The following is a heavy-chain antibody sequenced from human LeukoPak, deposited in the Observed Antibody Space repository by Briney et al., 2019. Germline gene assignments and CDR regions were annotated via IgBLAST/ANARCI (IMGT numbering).Heavy chain of an antibody. CDR2: ISSSSSYI. Sequence: PGGSLRLSCAASGFTFSSYSMNWVRQAPGKGLEWVPSISSSSSYIYYAGSVKGRFTISRDNAKNSLYLQMNSLRTEDTAVYYCARLATNGGYGYWGQGTLVTVSS. CDR1: GFTFSSYS. CDR3: ARLATNGGYGY. J-gene: IGHJ4*02. D-gene: IGHD5-12*01. V-gene: IGHV3-21*01.